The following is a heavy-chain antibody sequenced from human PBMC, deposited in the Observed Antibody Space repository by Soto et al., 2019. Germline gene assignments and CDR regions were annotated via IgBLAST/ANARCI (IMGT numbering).Heavy chain of an antibody. CDR3: ARGGYYDSSGYIHPPANYYYYYGMDV. Sequence: QVQLVQSGAEVKKPGASVKVSCKASGYTFTSYGISWVRQAPGQGLEWMGWISAYNGNTNYAQKLQGRVTMTTDTSTSTAYMELRSLRSDDTAVYYCARGGYYDSSGYIHPPANYYYYYGMDVWGQGTTVTVSS. D-gene: IGHD3-22*01. CDR2: ISAYNGNT. V-gene: IGHV1-18*01. CDR1: GYTFTSYG. J-gene: IGHJ6*02.